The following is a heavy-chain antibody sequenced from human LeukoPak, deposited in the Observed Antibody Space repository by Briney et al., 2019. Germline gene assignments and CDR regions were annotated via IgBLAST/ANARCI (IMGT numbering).Heavy chain of an antibody. J-gene: IGHJ4*02. CDR3: ARGGRSFWSGYYVIDY. Sequence: ASVKVSCKASGGTFSSYAISWVRQAPGQGLEWMGRINPNSGGTNYAQKFQGRVTMTRDTSISTAYMELSRLRSDDTAVYYCARGGRSFWSGYYVIDYWGQGTLVTVSS. V-gene: IGHV1-2*06. CDR2: INPNSGGT. D-gene: IGHD3-3*01. CDR1: GGTFSSYA.